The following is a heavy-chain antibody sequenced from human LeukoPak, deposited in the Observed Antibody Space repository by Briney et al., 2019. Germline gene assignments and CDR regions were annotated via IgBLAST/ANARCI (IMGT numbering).Heavy chain of an antibody. CDR1: GFTFSSYA. D-gene: IGHD2-2*01. J-gene: IGHJ4*02. Sequence: SGRSLRLSCAASGFTFSSYAMHWVRQAPGKGLEWVANIKQDGSEKYYVDSVKGRFTISRDNAKNSLYLQMNSLRAEDTAVYYCARLVRCSSTSCRPVGFDYWGQGTLVTVSS. CDR2: IKQDGSEK. CDR3: ARLVRCSSTSCRPVGFDY. V-gene: IGHV3-7*04.